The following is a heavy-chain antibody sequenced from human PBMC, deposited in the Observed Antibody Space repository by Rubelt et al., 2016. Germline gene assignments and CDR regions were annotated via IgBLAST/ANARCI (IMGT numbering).Heavy chain of an antibody. V-gene: IGHV3-23*04. CDR3: ARGARSAGVAV. CDR2: SNSGDTT. CDR1: GFTFSNYA. Sequence: EVQLVESGGGLVQPGGSLRLSCAASGFTFSNYAMSWVRQAPGKGLEWVSASNSGDTTYYADSVKGRLTISRDNSKNTLYMQMNSMRAEDTAVYYCARGARSAGVAVWGRGTTVTVSS. J-gene: IGHJ6*02.